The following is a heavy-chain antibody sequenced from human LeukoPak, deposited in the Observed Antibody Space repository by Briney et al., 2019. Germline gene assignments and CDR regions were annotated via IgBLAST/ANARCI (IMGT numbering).Heavy chain of an antibody. CDR2: ISYNGGNK. Sequence: GGSLRLSCAASRFTFSDYVFNWLRQAPGKGLEWVAVISYNGGNKYYADSVKGRFTISRDNSKNTLYLQMNSLSPEDTAVYYCARGPRRLVSWYFDLWGRGTLVTVSS. J-gene: IGHJ2*01. D-gene: IGHD6-19*01. CDR1: RFTFSDYV. CDR3: ARGPRRLVSWYFDL. V-gene: IGHV3-30-3*01.